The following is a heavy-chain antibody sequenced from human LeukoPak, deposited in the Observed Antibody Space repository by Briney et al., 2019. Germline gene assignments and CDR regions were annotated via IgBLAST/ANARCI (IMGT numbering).Heavy chain of an antibody. CDR1: GYTFTGYY. V-gene: IGHV1-2*02. CDR2: INPNSGGT. D-gene: IGHD2-15*01. J-gene: IGHJ3*02. CDR3: ARVLAASPGDDAFDI. Sequence: ASVKVSCKASGYTFTGYYMHWVRQAPGQGLEWMGWINPNSGGTNYAQKFQGRVTMTRDTSISTAYMELSRLRSDDTAVYYCARVLAASPGDDAFDIWGQGTMVTVSS.